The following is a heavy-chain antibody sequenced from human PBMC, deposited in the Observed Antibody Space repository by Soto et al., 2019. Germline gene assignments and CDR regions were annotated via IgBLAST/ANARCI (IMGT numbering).Heavy chain of an antibody. J-gene: IGHJ4*02. D-gene: IGHD5-18*01. V-gene: IGHV3-43*01. Sequence: GGSLRLSCAASGFTFDDYTMHWVRQAPGKGLEWVSLISWDGGSTYYADSVKGRFTISRDNSKNSLYLQMNSLRTEDTALYYCAVGGGYSPYGFDYWGQGTLVTVSS. CDR1: GFTFDDYT. CDR3: AVGGGYSPYGFDY. CDR2: ISWDGGST.